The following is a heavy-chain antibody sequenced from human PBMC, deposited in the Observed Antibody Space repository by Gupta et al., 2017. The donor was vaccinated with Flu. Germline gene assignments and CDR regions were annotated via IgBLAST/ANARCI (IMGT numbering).Heavy chain of an antibody. D-gene: IGHD1-26*01. CDR3: AKNRGAGAISYYYGLDV. Sequence: PGKGLGWISGISASGSRTYYADSVKRRFTISRDTSKNTLYLQMNSRRADDTAIYYCAKNRGAGAISYYYGLDVWGQGTTVTVSS. J-gene: IGHJ6*02. V-gene: IGHV3-23*01. CDR2: ISASGSRT.